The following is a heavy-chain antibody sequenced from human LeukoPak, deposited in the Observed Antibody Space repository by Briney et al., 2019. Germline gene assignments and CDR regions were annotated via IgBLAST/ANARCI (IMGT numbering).Heavy chain of an antibody. J-gene: IGHJ6*02. CDR2: ISGSGGST. D-gene: IGHD6-13*01. CDR3: AKEALSCSWYLPIDGMDV. V-gene: IGHV3-23*01. Sequence: GGSLRPSCAASGFTFSSYAMSWVRQAPGKGLEWVSAISGSGGSTYYADSVKGRFTISRDNSKNTLYLQMNSLRAEDTAVYYCAKEALSCSWYLPIDGMDVWGQGTTVTVSS. CDR1: GFTFSSYA.